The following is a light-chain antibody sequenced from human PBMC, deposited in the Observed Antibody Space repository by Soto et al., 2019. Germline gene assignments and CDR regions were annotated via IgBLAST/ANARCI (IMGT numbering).Light chain of an antibody. J-gene: IGLJ2*01. CDR2: EVH. Sequence: QSALTQPASVSGSPGQSITISCTGSSSDVGGYNYVSWYRQYPGTAPQVLIYEVHNRPSGVSNRFSGSKSGSTASLTISGLQADDEADYYCSSYTSSHTWVFGGGTQLTVL. CDR3: SSYTSSHTWV. V-gene: IGLV2-14*01. CDR1: SSDVGGYNY.